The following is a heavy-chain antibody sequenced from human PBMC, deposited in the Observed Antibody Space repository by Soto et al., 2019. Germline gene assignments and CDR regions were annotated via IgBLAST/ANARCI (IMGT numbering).Heavy chain of an antibody. D-gene: IGHD2-15*01. Sequence: GGSLRLSCAASGFTFSSYWMSWVRQAPGKWLEWVANIKQDGSEKYYVDSVKGRFTISRDNAKNSLYLQMNSLRAEDTAVYYCARVDCSGGSCYSDYYYGMDVWGQGXTVTVSS. CDR3: ARVDCSGGSCYSDYYYGMDV. CDR1: GFTFSSYW. V-gene: IGHV3-7*01. J-gene: IGHJ6*02. CDR2: IKQDGSEK.